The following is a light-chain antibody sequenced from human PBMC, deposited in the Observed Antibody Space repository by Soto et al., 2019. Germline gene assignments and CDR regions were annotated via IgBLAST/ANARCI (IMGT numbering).Light chain of an antibody. V-gene: IGLV1-51*01. CDR3: GTWDSSLYV. Sequence: QSVLTQPPSVSAAPGQKVTISCSGSSSNIGSNYVSWYQQLPGTAPKLLIYDNNKRPSGIPDRFSGSKSGTSATLGITGLQTGDEADYYCGTWDSSLYVFGTGTKVTVL. CDR2: DNN. CDR1: SSNIGSNY. J-gene: IGLJ1*01.